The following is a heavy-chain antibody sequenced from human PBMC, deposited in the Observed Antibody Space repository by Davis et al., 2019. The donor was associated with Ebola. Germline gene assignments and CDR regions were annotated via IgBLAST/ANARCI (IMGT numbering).Heavy chain of an antibody. J-gene: IGHJ4*02. Sequence: GESLKISCAASGFTFSDYWMAWVRQAPGKGLEWVANIRPDGTDIHYVDSVKGRFTISRDNSRNTLSLQMKSLRAEDTAVYFCAIARNYFGSQPLDNWGQGTLVTVSS. CDR3: AIARNYFGSQPLDN. V-gene: IGHV3-7*03. CDR2: IRPDGTDI. D-gene: IGHD3-10*01. CDR1: GFTFSDYW.